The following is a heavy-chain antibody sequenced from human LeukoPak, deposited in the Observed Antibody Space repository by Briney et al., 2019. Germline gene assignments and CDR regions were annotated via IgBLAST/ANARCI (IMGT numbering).Heavy chain of an antibody. J-gene: IGHJ4*02. D-gene: IGHD2/OR15-2a*01. CDR2: IYYSGNI. V-gene: IGHV4-59*01. CDR3: ARFYFPTHFDD. CDR1: GSSLSIYY. Sequence: SETLSLTCTVSGSSLSIYYWNWIRQSPEKGLEWIGNIYYSGNIRYNPSLKSRVTMSVATTKNQFSLKLTSVTAADTAVYYCARFYFPTHFDDWGQGTLITVSS.